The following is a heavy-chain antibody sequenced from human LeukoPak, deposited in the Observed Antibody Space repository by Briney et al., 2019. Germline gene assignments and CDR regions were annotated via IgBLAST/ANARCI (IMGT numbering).Heavy chain of an antibody. CDR2: INHSGST. D-gene: IGHD3-10*01. CDR3: ARARSGSYSTVDY. J-gene: IGHJ4*02. Sequence: SETLSLTCTVSGGSISSYYWSWIRQPPGKGLEWIGEINHSGSTNYNPSLKSRVTISVDTSKNQFSLKLSSVTAADTAVYYCARARSGSYSTVDYWGQGTLVTVSS. V-gene: IGHV4-34*01. CDR1: GGSISSYY.